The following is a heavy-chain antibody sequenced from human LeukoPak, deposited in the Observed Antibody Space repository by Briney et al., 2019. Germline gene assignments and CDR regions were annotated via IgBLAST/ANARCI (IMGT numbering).Heavy chain of an antibody. V-gene: IGHV3-7*01. Sequence: GGSLRLSCAASGFTFSSYWMSWVRQAPGKGLEWVANIKQDGSVKYYVDSVKGRFTISRDNAQNSLYLQMNSLSAEDTAVYYCARERYSGTYYFDYWGQGTLVPVSS. CDR3: ARERYSGTYYFDY. CDR1: GFTFSSYW. D-gene: IGHD1-26*01. CDR2: IKQDGSVK. J-gene: IGHJ4*02.